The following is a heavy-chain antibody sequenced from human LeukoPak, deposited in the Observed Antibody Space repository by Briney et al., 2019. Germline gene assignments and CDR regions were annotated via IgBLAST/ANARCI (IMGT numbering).Heavy chain of an antibody. CDR1: GFTFSNYW. V-gene: IGHV3-74*03. J-gene: IGHJ4*02. CDR2: IISDGSIT. Sequence: GGSLRLSCAASGFTFSNYWMQWVRQAPGKGLVWVSRIISDGSITTYADSVKGRFTVSRDNAKNTLFLQMNSLRDEDTAVYYCARGGYCSGGSCYRGFDSWGQGTLVTVSS. D-gene: IGHD2-15*01. CDR3: ARGGYCSGGSCYRGFDS.